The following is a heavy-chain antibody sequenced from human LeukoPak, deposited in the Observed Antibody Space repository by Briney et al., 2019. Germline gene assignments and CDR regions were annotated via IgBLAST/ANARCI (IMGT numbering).Heavy chain of an antibody. V-gene: IGHV3-49*04. Sequence: GGSLRLSCAASGFTFSSNGMHWVRQAPGKGLEWVGFIRSKAYGGTTEYAASVKGRFTISRDDSKSIAYLQMNSLKTEDTAVYYCTRAYFWSGYFDYWGQGTLVTVSS. D-gene: IGHD3-3*01. CDR1: GFTFSSNG. CDR3: TRAYFWSGYFDY. CDR2: IRSKAYGGTT. J-gene: IGHJ4*02.